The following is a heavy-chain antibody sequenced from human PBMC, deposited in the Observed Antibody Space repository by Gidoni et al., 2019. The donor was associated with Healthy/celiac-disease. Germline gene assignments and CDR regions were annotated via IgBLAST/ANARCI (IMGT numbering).Heavy chain of an antibody. CDR2: IYYSGST. V-gene: IGHV4-59*01. CDR3: ARVRVAGYWYFDL. Sequence: QVQLQVSGPGLVKPSETLSLTCTVSGGSISSYYCSWIRQPPGKGLEWIGYIYYSGSTNYNPSLKSRVTISVDTSKNQFSLKLSSVTAADTAVYYCARVRVAGYWYFDLWGRGTLVTVSS. J-gene: IGHJ2*01. CDR1: GGSISSYY.